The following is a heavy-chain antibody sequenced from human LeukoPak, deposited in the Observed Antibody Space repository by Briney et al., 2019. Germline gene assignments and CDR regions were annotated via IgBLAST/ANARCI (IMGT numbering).Heavy chain of an antibody. D-gene: IGHD6-6*01. V-gene: IGHV3-7*01. CDR3: ARIGYSSSSLDY. CDR2: IKEDGSGK. CDR1: GFTFSRYW. J-gene: IGHJ4*02. Sequence: GGSLRLSCAASGFTFSRYWLTWVRQAPGKGLEWVANIKEDGSGKYYVDSVKGRFTISRDSAKNSLYLQINSLNAEDTAVYYCARIGYSSSSLDYWGQGTLVIVSS.